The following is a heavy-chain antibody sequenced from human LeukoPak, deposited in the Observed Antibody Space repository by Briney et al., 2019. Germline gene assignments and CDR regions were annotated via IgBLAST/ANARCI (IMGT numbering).Heavy chain of an antibody. Sequence: SETLSLTCIVSGGSISSYYWSWIRQPAGKGLEWIGEIYHSGSTNHNPSLKSRVTMSVDTSKNQFSLRLGSVTAADTAVYYCARVQSRLSWFDPWGQGTLVTVSS. V-gene: IGHV4-4*07. J-gene: IGHJ5*02. CDR3: ARVQSRLSWFDP. CDR2: IYHSGST. CDR1: GGSISSYY.